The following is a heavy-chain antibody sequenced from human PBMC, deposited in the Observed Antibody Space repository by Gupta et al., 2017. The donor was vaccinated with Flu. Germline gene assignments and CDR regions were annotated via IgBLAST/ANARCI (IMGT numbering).Heavy chain of an antibody. CDR1: GGSFSGYY. J-gene: IGHJ5*02. V-gene: IGHV4-34*01. CDR3: ARTPPSSWYGT. D-gene: IGHD6-13*01. CDR2: INHSGST. Sequence: QVQLQQWGAGLLKPSETLSLTCAVYGGSFSGYYWSWIRQPPGKGLEWIGEINHSGSTNYNPSLKSRVTISVDTSKNQFSLKLSSVTAADTAVYYCARTPPSSWYGTWGQGTLVTVSS.